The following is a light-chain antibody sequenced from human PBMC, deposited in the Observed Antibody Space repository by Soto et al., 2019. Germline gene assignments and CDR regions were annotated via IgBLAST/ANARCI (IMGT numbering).Light chain of an antibody. CDR1: QSISSW. V-gene: IGKV1-5*01. CDR3: QQYNSYSP. CDR2: DAS. Sequence: EIQMTQSPSTLFASVGNRVTITCRASQSISSWLAWYQQKPGKAPKLLIYDASSLESGVPSRFSGSGSGTEFTLTISSLQPDYFATDYCQQYNSYSPFGQGTKLDIK. J-gene: IGKJ1*01.